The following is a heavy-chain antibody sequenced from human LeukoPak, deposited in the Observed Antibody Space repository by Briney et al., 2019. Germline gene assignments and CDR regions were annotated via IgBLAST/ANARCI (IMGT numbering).Heavy chain of an antibody. Sequence: GGSLRLSCAASGFTFSNYWMHWVRQAPGKGLVWVSRINSDGSSTSYADSVKGRFTISRDNSKNTLYLQMNSLRAEDTAIYYCAKGNLVSGWYYSDYWGQGTLVTVSS. J-gene: IGHJ4*02. V-gene: IGHV3-74*01. CDR3: AKGNLVSGWYYSDY. CDR2: INSDGSST. CDR1: GFTFSNYW. D-gene: IGHD6-19*01.